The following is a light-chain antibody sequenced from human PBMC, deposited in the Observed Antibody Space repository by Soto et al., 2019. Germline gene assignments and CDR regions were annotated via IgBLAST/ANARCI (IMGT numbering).Light chain of an antibody. V-gene: IGKV3-11*01. Sequence: EIVLTQSPATLSLSPGERATLFCRASQSVSRYLAWYQQKPGQAPRLLIYDALNRATGIPARFSGSGSETDFTLTISSLEPEDFAVYYCQQRSNWPLNFGGGTKVEIK. CDR3: QQRSNWPLN. J-gene: IGKJ4*01. CDR2: DAL. CDR1: QSVSRY.